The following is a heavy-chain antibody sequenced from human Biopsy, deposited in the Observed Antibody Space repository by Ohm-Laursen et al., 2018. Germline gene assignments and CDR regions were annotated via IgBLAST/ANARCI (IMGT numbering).Heavy chain of an antibody. CDR1: GGAFTGHY. V-gene: IGHV4-59*11. D-gene: IGHD4-23*01. Sequence: ETLSLTCTVSGGAFTGHYWTWIRQPPGKGLEWIGHISHTGYTSYKSSLKSRVTISLDTSRKHFSLRLTSLAAADTAVYYCARGSNEYGGLYFPHWGQGTLVTVSS. CDR3: ARGSNEYGGLYFPH. CDR2: ISHTGYT. J-gene: IGHJ1*01.